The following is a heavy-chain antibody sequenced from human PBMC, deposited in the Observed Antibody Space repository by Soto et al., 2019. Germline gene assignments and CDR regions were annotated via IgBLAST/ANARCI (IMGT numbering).Heavy chain of an antibody. CDR3: ARGPYNWNYFSTFDP. CDR1: GHTFTSYD. V-gene: IGHV1-8*01. J-gene: IGHJ5*02. D-gene: IGHD1-7*01. CDR2: MNPKSGNT. Sequence: ASVKVSCKAPGHTFTSYDINCERQATGQGLELMGWMNPKSGNTGYAQKFHGRVTMTRNTCICTAYMELSSLRSEDTAVYCCARGPYNWNYFSTFDPWGQGTLVNVSS.